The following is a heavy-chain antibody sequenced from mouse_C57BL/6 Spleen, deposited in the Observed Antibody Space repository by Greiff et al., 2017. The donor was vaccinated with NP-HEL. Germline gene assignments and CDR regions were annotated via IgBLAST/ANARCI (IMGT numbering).Heavy chain of an antibody. CDR3: ARAWIYYGDYYAMDY. Sequence: EVKLVESGGGLVKPGGSLKLSCAASGFTFSDYGMHWVRQAPEKGLEWVAYISSGSSTIYYADTVKGRFTISRDNAKNTLFLQMTSPRSEDTAMYYCARAWIYYGDYYAMDYWGQGTSVTVSS. D-gene: IGHD2-13*01. V-gene: IGHV5-17*01. J-gene: IGHJ4*01. CDR2: ISSGSSTI. CDR1: GFTFSDYG.